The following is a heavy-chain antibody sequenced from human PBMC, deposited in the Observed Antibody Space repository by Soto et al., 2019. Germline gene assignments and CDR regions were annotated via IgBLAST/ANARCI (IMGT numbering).Heavy chain of an antibody. CDR3: ARVASAGNTFDY. CDR1: RFTFSSYW. V-gene: IGHV3-74*01. J-gene: IGHJ4*02. D-gene: IGHD6-13*01. CDR2: VNSDGSTT. Sequence: GGSLRLSCAASRFTFSSYWMHWVRQAPGKGLEWVSRVNSDGSTTNYADSVKGRFTISRDNAKNTLYLQMNSLREEDTAVYYCARVASAGNTFDYWGQGTLVTVSS.